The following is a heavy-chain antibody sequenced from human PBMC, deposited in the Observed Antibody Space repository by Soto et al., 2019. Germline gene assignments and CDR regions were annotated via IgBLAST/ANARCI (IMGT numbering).Heavy chain of an antibody. CDR3: TTGSTYTKNY. D-gene: IGHD1-1*01. CDR2: IKSRADGGTT. CDR1: GFSFSNAW. J-gene: IGHJ4*02. Sequence: GGSLRLSCAASGFSFSNAWLSWVRQAPGKGLEWVGRIKSRADGGTTDYTAPVKGRFAISRDDSKNTLYLQMNSLKTEDTAVYYCTTGSTYTKNYWGQGTLVTVSS. V-gene: IGHV3-15*01.